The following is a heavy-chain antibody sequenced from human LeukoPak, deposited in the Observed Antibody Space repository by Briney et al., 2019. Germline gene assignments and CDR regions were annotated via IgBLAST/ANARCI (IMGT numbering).Heavy chain of an antibody. Sequence: GGSLRLSCAASGFTVNSNYMSWVRQAPGKGLEWVSVISTGGSTYYADSVKGRFTISRDNSKNTLYLQMNSLGVEDTAVYYCARDRTLYGGNSGLDYWGQGALVTVSS. CDR1: GFTVNSNY. J-gene: IGHJ4*02. D-gene: IGHD4-23*01. V-gene: IGHV3-53*01. CDR3: ARDRTLYGGNSGLDY. CDR2: ISTGGST.